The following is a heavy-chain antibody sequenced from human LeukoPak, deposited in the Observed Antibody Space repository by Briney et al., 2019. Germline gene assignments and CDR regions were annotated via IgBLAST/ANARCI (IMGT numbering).Heavy chain of an antibody. V-gene: IGHV3-30*02. CDR2: IRYDGSNK. CDR3: ARGKLYDNSAPLRNRAYYSMDV. Sequence: PGGSLRLSCAASGFTFDDYGMTWVRQAPGKGLEWVAFIRYDGSNKYYADSLKGRFTISRDNSKNTLYLQMNSLRAEDTAVYYCARGKLYDNSAPLRNRAYYSMDVWGKGATVTVSS. J-gene: IGHJ6*03. D-gene: IGHD3-9*01. CDR1: GFTFDDYG.